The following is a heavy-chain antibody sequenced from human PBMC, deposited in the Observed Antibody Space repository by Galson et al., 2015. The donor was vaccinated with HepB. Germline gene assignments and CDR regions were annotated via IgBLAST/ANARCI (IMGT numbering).Heavy chain of an antibody. J-gene: IGHJ4*02. V-gene: IGHV3-15*01. Sequence: SLRLSCAASGFTFSNAWMSWVRQAPGKGLEWVGRIKSKTDGGTTDYAAPVKGRFTISRDDSKNTLYLQMNSLKTEDTAVYYCTTDPGTVALPNFDYWGQGTLVTVSS. CDR2: IKSKTDGGTT. CDR1: GFTFSNAW. CDR3: TTDPGTVALPNFDY.